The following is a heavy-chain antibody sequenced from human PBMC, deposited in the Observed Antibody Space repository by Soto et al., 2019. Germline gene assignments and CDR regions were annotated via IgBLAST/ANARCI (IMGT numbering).Heavy chain of an antibody. V-gene: IGHV1-46*01. CDR2: INPSGGST. D-gene: IGHD3-3*01. Sequence: ASVKLSCKAAGYTFTSYYMHWVRHATVKGLEWMGIINPSGGSTSYAQKFQGRVTMTRDTSTNTVYMELSSLRSEDTAVYYCARGATIFGVVDWFDPWGQGTLVTVSS. CDR1: GYTFTSYY. J-gene: IGHJ5*02. CDR3: ARGATIFGVVDWFDP.